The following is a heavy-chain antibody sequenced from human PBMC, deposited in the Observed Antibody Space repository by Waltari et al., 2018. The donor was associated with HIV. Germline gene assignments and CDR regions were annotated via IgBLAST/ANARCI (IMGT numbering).Heavy chain of an antibody. Sequence: EVQLLESGGGLVQPGGSLRLSCAASGSTVRGYAMSWVRQARGKGLDLVSGSSGSGGSTYYADSVKGRFTISRDNSKNTLYLQMNSLRAEDTAVYYCAKRAVTPGFDYWGQGTLVTVSS. CDR3: AKRAVTPGFDY. CDR2: SSGSGGST. D-gene: IGHD4-17*01. CDR1: GSTVRGYA. V-gene: IGHV3-23*01. J-gene: IGHJ4*02.